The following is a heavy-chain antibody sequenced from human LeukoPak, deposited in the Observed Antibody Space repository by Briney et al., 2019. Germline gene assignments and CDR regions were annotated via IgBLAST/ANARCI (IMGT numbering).Heavy chain of an antibody. CDR3: ARGGVAGGVDV. Sequence: GGSLRLSCAVPGFTFSSYWMHWVRKVPGEGLVWVSRINSDGYSIGYADSVKGRFTISRDNAKNTLLLQVNSLRAEDTAVYYCARGGVAGGVDVWGQGTTVTVSS. CDR2: INSDGYSI. D-gene: IGHD6-19*01. CDR1: GFTFSSYW. J-gene: IGHJ6*02. V-gene: IGHV3-74*01.